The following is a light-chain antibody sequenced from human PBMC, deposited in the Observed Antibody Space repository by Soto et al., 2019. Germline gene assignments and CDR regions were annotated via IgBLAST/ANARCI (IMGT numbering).Light chain of an antibody. Sequence: DIQMTQSPSSLSASVGASVTITCRASQNIYNYLNWYQQKPGKAPRLLIYAASTLHSGVPSRFTGSGSGTDFSLTINGLQPEDFATYYCQHSDTAPPVTFGQGTRLEI. CDR2: AAS. CDR1: QNIYNY. CDR3: QHSDTAPPVT. J-gene: IGKJ2*01. V-gene: IGKV1-39*01.